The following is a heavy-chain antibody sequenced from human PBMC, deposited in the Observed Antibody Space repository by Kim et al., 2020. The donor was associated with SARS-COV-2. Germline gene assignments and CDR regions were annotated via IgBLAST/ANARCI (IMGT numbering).Heavy chain of an antibody. CDR1: GGSVSSGSYY. V-gene: IGHV4-61*01. CDR2: IYYSGST. CDR3: ARITYYYGSGSYYPNYYYYYGMGF. J-gene: IGHJ6*02. Sequence: SETLSLTCTVSGGSVSSGSYYWSWIRQPPGKGLEWIGYIYYSGSTNYNPSLKSRVTITVDTSKNQFSRKLSSVTAADTAVYYCARITYYYGSGSYYPNYYYYYGMGFWGRGTTVTVSS. D-gene: IGHD3-10*01.